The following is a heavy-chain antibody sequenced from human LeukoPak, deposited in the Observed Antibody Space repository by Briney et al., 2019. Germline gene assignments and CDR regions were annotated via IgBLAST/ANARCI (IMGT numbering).Heavy chain of an antibody. V-gene: IGHV4-59*08. Sequence: SETLSLTCTVSGGSISSYYWSLIRQPPGKGLEWIGYIYYSGSTNYNPSLKSRVTISVDTSKNQFSLKLSSVTAADTAVYYCARHSSGWPYNWFDPWGQGTLVTVSS. CDR2: IYYSGST. CDR3: ARHSSGWPYNWFDP. J-gene: IGHJ5*02. D-gene: IGHD6-19*01. CDR1: GGSISSYY.